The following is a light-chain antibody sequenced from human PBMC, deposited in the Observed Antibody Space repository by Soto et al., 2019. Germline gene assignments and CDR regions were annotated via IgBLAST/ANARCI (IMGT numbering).Light chain of an antibody. CDR1: QSVSSRF. Sequence: EMVLTQSPGTLSLSPGGRDTLSCGVSQSVSSRFLDWYQQKPGQAPRILMYDASTRATGISARFSGSRSENDIRLRTASLEPQDIRPSYRQPYGTSPRTLGQGTKVDIK. CDR3: QPYGTSPRT. CDR2: DAS. V-gene: IGKV3-20*01. J-gene: IGKJ1*01.